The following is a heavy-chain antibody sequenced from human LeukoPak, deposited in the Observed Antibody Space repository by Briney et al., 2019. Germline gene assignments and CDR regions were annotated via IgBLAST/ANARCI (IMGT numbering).Heavy chain of an antibody. CDR3: ARGGLGDYWGIDY. J-gene: IGHJ4*02. D-gene: IGHD4-17*01. CDR2: ISRRSSFI. CDR1: GFTFSTYS. V-gene: IGHV3-21*01. Sequence: GGSLRLSCAASGFTFSTYSMNWVRQAPGKGLEWVSSISRRSSFIYYADSVKGRFTISRDYAKNSLYLQMNSLRAEDTAVYYCARGGLGDYWGIDYWGQGTLVTVSS.